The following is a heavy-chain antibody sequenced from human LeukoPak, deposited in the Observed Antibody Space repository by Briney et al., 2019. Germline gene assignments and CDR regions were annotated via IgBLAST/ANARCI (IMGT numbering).Heavy chain of an antibody. V-gene: IGHV3-9*01. CDR3: AKDMGGPYSF. J-gene: IGHJ4*02. Sequence: PGRSLRLSCAASGFTFDDYAMHWVRQAPGKGLECVSGISWNSGSIGYADSVKGRFTISRDNAKNSLYLQMNSLRAEDTALYYCAKDMGGPYSFWGQGTLVTVSS. CDR1: GFTFDDYA. CDR2: ISWNSGSI. D-gene: IGHD1-26*01.